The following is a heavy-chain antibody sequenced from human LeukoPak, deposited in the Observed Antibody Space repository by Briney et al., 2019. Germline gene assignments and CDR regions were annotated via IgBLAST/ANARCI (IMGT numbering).Heavy chain of an antibody. V-gene: IGHV1-18*01. CDR2: ISAYNGNT. Sequence: ASVKVSCKASGYTFTSYGISWVRQAPGQGLEWMGWISAYNGNTNYARKLQGRVTMTTDTSTSTAYMELRSLRSDDTAVYYCARGMYEEWEPGTGNWFDPWGQGTLVTVSS. D-gene: IGHD1-26*01. CDR1: GYTFTSYG. CDR3: ARGMYEEWEPGTGNWFDP. J-gene: IGHJ5*02.